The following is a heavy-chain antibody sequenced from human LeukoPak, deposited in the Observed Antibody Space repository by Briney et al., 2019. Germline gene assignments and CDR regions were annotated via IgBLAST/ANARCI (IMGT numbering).Heavy chain of an antibody. CDR2: ISSSSSTI. D-gene: IGHD2-21*02. Sequence: GGSLRLSCAASGFTFSSYSMNWVRQAPGKGLEWVSYISSSSSTIYYADSVKGRFTISRDNAENSLYLQMNSLRAEDTAVYYCARAPQYCGGDCYSDDAFGIWGQGTMVTVSS. V-gene: IGHV3-48*01. CDR3: ARAPQYCGGDCYSDDAFGI. CDR1: GFTFSSYS. J-gene: IGHJ3*02.